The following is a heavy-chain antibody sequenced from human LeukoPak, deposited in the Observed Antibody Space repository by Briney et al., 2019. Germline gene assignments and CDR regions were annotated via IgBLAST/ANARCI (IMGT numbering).Heavy chain of an antibody. CDR3: ARAYYSGNSDFGY. V-gene: IGHV3-66*01. D-gene: IGHD4-23*01. J-gene: IGHJ4*02. CDR1: GFTVSSNY. CDR2: IYSGGST. Sequence: GGSLRLSCAASGFTVSSNYMSWVRQAPGKGLEWVSVIYSGGSTYYADSVKGRFTISRDNSKNTLYLQMNSLRAEDTAVYYCARAYYSGNSDFGYWGQGTLVTVSS.